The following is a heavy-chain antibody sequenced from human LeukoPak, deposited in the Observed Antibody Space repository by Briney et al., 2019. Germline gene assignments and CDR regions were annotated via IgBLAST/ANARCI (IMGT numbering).Heavy chain of an antibody. CDR2: IKQDGSEK. J-gene: IGHJ4*02. CDR1: GFTFSTYV. CDR3: ARSWGAAHFDY. Sequence: GGSLRLSCAASGFTFSTYVMNWVRQAPGKGLEWVANIKQDGSEKYYVDSVKGRFTISRDNAKNSLYLQIDALRAEDTAVYYCARSWGAAHFDYWGQGTLVTVSS. V-gene: IGHV3-7*01. D-gene: IGHD1-26*01.